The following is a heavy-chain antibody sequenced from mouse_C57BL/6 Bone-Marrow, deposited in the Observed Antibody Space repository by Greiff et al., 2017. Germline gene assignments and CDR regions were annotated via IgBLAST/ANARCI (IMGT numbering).Heavy chain of an antibody. Sequence: QVQLQQPGAELVMPGASVKLSCKASGYTFTSYWMHWVKQRPGQGLEWIGEIDPSDSYTNYNQKFKGKSTLTVDKSSSTAYMQRSSLTSEDSAVYYCARSNWDPYYAMDYWGQGTSVTVSS. D-gene: IGHD4-1*01. V-gene: IGHV1-69*01. CDR2: IDPSDSYT. J-gene: IGHJ4*01. CDR1: GYTFTSYW. CDR3: ARSNWDPYYAMDY.